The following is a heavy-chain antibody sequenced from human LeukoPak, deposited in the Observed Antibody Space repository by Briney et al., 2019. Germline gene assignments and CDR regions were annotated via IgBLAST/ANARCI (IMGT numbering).Heavy chain of an antibody. CDR2: INHSGST. D-gene: IGHD5-18*01. CDR3: ARAKEYGYNYGPGFGFDP. CDR1: GVSFSGYY. J-gene: IGHJ5*02. V-gene: IGHV4-34*01. Sequence: PSETLSLTCAVYGVSFSGYYWSWLRQPPGKGLEWVGEINHSGSTNYGPSLKSRVTISVDTSKKQISLKLSSVTAADTAVYYCARAKEYGYNYGPGFGFDPWGQGTLVTVSS.